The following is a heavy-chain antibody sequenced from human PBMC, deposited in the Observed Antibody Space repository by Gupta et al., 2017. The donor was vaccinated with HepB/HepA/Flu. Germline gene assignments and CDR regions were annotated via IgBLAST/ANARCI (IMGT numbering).Heavy chain of an antibody. CDR3: ARGVSSGWYPFDY. Sequence: QVQLQQWGAGLSKPSETLSLPCAVYGGSFSGYYWSWIRQPPGKGLEWIGEINHSGSTNYNPSLKSRVTISVDTSKNQFSLKLSSVTAADTAVYYCARGVSSGWYPFDYWGQGTLVTVSS. D-gene: IGHD6-19*01. CDR1: GGSFSGYY. J-gene: IGHJ4*02. CDR2: INHSGST. V-gene: IGHV4-34*01.